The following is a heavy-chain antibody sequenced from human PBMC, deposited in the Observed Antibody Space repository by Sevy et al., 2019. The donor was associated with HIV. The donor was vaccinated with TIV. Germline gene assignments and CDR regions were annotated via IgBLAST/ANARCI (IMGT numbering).Heavy chain of an antibody. CDR1: GKTLSDLS. J-gene: IGHJ4*02. D-gene: IGHD3-22*01. CDR2: FDPEDRET. CDR3: ATTKDYYDSSGDPFDH. Sequence: ASVKVSCKVSGKTLSDLSMHWVRQAPGKGLEWMGSFDPEDRETLYAQNFRARVTMTEDTSTDTAYMELSSLRSEVTAVYYCATTKDYYDSSGDPFDHWGQGSLVTVSS. V-gene: IGHV1-24*01.